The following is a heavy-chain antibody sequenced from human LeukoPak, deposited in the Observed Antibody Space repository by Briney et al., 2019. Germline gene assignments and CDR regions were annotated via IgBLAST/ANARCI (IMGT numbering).Heavy chain of an antibody. CDR3: ARRDYGDNEAFDI. J-gene: IGHJ3*02. V-gene: IGHV5-51*01. CDR1: GYTFTNYW. D-gene: IGHD4/OR15-4a*01. CDR2: IYPGDSDT. Sequence: GESLKISCKASGYTFTNYWTVWVRQMPGKGLEWMGFIYPGDSDTRYSPPSQGQVTISADKSISTAYLQWRSLKASDTAMYYCARRDYGDNEAFDIWGQGTMVTVSS.